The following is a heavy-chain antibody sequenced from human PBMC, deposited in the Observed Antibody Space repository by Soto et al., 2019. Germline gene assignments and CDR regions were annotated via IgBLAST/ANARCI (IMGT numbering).Heavy chain of an antibody. D-gene: IGHD3-3*01. CDR3: AHRRSHDFWSS. Sequence: QITLKESGPTLVKPTQTLTLTCTFSGFSFSTIGVGVGWIRQPPGKALEWLALIYWDGAERYSKSLESRLSTTHVTSKNQVVLTLTNMDLADIATYSCAHRRSHDFWSSWGQGTLVTVSS. J-gene: IGHJ5*01. CDR2: IYWDGAE. V-gene: IGHV2-5*02. CDR1: GFSFSTIGVG.